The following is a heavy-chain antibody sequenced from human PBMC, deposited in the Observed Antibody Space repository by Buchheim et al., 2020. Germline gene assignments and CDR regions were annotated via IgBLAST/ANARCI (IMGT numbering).Heavy chain of an antibody. CDR1: GGSISGYY. J-gene: IGHJ4*02. Sequence: QVHLQESGPGLVKPSETLSLTCTVSGGSISGYYLTWLRQLPGRGLEWIGYIHSTGSTHYSPSLRRRSTISLDTSKTQFSLTLTSMTPADTAVYYCARLGPWAMGYFDYWGQGTL. CDR3: ARLGPWAMGYFDY. CDR2: IHSTGST. V-gene: IGHV4-59*01. D-gene: IGHD3-16*01.